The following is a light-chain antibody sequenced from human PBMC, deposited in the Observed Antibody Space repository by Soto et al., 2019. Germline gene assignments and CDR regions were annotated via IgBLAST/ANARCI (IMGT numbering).Light chain of an antibody. CDR2: DAS. Sequence: DIQMTQSPSTLSASVGDRVTITCRASQSISSWLAWYQQKPGKAPKLLIYDASSLESGVPSRFSGSGSGTEFNLTISSLQPDDFATYYGQQYNSYSVTFGQGTKVEI. J-gene: IGKJ1*01. CDR3: QQYNSYSVT. CDR1: QSISSW. V-gene: IGKV1-5*01.